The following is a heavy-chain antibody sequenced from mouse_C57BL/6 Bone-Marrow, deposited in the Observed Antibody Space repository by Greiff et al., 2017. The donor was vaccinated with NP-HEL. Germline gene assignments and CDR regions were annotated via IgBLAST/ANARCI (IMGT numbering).Heavy chain of an antibody. CDR3: ARTNYYGSSYPSYAMDY. CDR2: IWWDDDK. J-gene: IGHJ4*01. V-gene: IGHV8-8*01. Sequence: VKLQESGPGILQPSQTLSLTCSFSGFSLSTFGMGVGWIRQPSGKGLEWLAHIWWDDDKYYNPALKSRLTISKDTSKNQVFLKIANVDTADTATYYCARTNYYGSSYPSYAMDYWGQGTSVTVSS. D-gene: IGHD1-1*01. CDR1: GFSLSTFGMG.